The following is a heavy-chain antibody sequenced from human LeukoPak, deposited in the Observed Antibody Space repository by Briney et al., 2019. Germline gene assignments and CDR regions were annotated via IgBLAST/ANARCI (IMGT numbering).Heavy chain of an antibody. J-gene: IGHJ5*02. CDR2: ISDSGDST. D-gene: IGHD3-10*01. Sequence: GGSLRLSCVASGFTFGIYASSSVRQAPGKGLEWVAAISDSGDSTYYVDSVRGRFTISRDTSKNTLYLQMNSLRVEDTAIYSCARDIRGSGNYGWFDPWGQGTLVTVSS. CDR3: ARDIRGSGNYGWFDP. CDR1: GFTFGIYA. V-gene: IGHV3-23*01.